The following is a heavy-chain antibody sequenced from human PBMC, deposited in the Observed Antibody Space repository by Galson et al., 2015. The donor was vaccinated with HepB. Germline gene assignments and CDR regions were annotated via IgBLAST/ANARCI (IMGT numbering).Heavy chain of an antibody. CDR1: GFVFRDYA. V-gene: IGHV3-23*01. CDR2: ITGSDLTT. Sequence: SLRLSCAASGFVFRDYAMSWVRQAPGKGLEWVSTITGSDLTTLYSNSVKGRFTISRDNGRNTLYVQMNGLRVEDTAVYFCVKSPAYGDFVDYWGLGTLVVVSS. J-gene: IGHJ4*02. D-gene: IGHD4-17*01. CDR3: VKSPAYGDFVDY.